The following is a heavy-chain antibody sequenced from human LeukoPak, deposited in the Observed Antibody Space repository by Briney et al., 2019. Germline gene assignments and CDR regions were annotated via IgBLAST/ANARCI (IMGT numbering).Heavy chain of an antibody. CDR3: ARELGTMIVVAPTGTTWFDP. Sequence: ASVKVSCKASGYTFTGYYMHWVRQAPGQGLEWMGWVNPNSGGTNYAQKFQGRVTTTRDTSISTAYMELSRLRSDDTAVYYCARELGTMIVVAPTGTTWFDPWGQGTLVTVSS. J-gene: IGHJ5*02. CDR1: GYTFTGYY. D-gene: IGHD3-22*01. V-gene: IGHV1-2*02. CDR2: VNPNSGGT.